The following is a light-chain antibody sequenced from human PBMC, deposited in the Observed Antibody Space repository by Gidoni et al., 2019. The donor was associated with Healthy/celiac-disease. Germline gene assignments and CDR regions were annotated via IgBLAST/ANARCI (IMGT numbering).Light chain of an antibody. CDR2: GAS. J-gene: IGKJ3*01. Sequence: DIVSTQSPGTLSLSPGERATLACRASQSVSSSYLAWYQQKPGQAPRLLIYGASSWATGIPDRFSGSGSGTDFTLTISRLEPEDFAVYYCQQYGSSFTFGPGTKVDIK. CDR3: QQYGSSFT. CDR1: QSVSSSY. V-gene: IGKV3-20*01.